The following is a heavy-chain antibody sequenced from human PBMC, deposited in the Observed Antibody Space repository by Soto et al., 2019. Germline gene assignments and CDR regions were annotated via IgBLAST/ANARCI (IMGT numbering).Heavy chain of an antibody. CDR2: IISIFSTA. CDR1: GGTFSSYA. CDR3: ARPHPHYYYYGMDV. J-gene: IGHJ6*02. Sequence: QVQLVQSGAEVKKPGSSVKVSCKASGGTFSSYAISWVRQAPGQGLEWMGGIISIFSTADYAQKFQGRVTITADESTSTAYMERRTLRSEDTAVYYCARPHPHYYYYGMDVWGQGTTVTVSS. V-gene: IGHV1-69*12.